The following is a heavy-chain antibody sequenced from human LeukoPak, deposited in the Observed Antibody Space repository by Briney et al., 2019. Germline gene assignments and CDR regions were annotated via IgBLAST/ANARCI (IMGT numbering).Heavy chain of an antibody. CDR2: IYYSGST. D-gene: IGHD3-10*01. J-gene: IGHJ4*02. Sequence: SETLSLTCTVSGGSISSSSYCWGWIRQPPGKGLEWIGSIYYSGSTYYNPSLKSRVTISVDTSKNQFSLKLSSVTAADTAVYYCARLWFGDMKGEDYWGQGTLVTVSS. V-gene: IGHV4-39*01. CDR1: GGSISSSSYC. CDR3: ARLWFGDMKGEDY.